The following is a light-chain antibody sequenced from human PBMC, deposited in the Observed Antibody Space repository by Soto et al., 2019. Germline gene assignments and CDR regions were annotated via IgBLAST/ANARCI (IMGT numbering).Light chain of an antibody. V-gene: IGKV3-20*01. CDR2: QTS. CDR3: HQHGRVPYT. Sequence: ETVLRQSPGTLSLSPGDRATLSCRASQTVGTNAVVWLQQKPGQAPRLVMYQTSARATGIPDRFSGSGSGKAFTLTISRLETEDFAVYYCHQHGRVPYTFGQGTRLEI. J-gene: IGKJ2*01. CDR1: QTVGTNA.